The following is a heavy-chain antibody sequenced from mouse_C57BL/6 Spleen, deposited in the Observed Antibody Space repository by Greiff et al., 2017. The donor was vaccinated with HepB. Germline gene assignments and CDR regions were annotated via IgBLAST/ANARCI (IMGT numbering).Heavy chain of an antibody. V-gene: IGHV1-50*01. CDR2: IDPSDSYT. D-gene: IGHD1-1*01. Sequence: VQLQQPGAELVKPGASVKLSCKASGYTFTSYWMQWVKQRPGQGLEWIGEIDPSDSYTNYNQKFKGKATLTVDTSSSTAYMQLSSLTSEDSAVYYCARQDGSSPWGQGTLVTVSA. CDR3: ARQDGSSP. J-gene: IGHJ3*01. CDR1: GYTFTSYW.